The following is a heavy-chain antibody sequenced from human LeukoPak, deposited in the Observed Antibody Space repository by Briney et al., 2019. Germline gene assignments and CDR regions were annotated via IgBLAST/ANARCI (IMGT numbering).Heavy chain of an antibody. CDR1: GGSISSGGYY. D-gene: IGHD3-9*01. J-gene: IGHJ4*02. CDR3: ARGKPFSNWLPTA. Sequence: PSETLSLTCTVSGGSISSGGYYWSWIRQHPGKGLEWIGYIYYSGSTYYNPSLKSRVTISVDTSKNQFSLKLSSVTAADTAVYYCARGKPFSNWLPTAWGQGTLVTVSS. V-gene: IGHV4-31*03. CDR2: IYYSGST.